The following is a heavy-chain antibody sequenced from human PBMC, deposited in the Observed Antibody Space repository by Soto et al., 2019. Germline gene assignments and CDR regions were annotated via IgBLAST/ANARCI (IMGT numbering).Heavy chain of an antibody. CDR3: AREGRSIAAAGNWYYFDY. Sequence: QVQLVQCGAEVKKPGSSVKVSCKASGGTFSRYAISWVRQAPGQGLEWMGGIIPIFGTANYAQKFQGRVKITADESTSKAYMELSSLSSEDTAVYYCAREGRSIAAAGNWYYFDYWGQGTLVTVSS. D-gene: IGHD6-13*01. V-gene: IGHV1-69*01. CDR1: GGTFSRYA. CDR2: IIPIFGTA. J-gene: IGHJ4*02.